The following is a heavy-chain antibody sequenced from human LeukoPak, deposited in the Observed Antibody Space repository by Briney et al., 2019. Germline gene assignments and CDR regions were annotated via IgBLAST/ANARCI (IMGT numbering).Heavy chain of an antibody. CDR3: ARLGSLGWFDP. Sequence: GGSLRLSCAASGFTFSSHWMHWVRQAPGKGLVWVSRINSDGSSISYADSVKGRFTISRDNAKNTLYLQMNSLRAEDTAVYYCARLGSLGWFDPWGQGTLVTVSS. CDR2: INSDGSSI. J-gene: IGHJ5*02. V-gene: IGHV3-74*01. CDR1: GFTFSSHW. D-gene: IGHD3-16*02.